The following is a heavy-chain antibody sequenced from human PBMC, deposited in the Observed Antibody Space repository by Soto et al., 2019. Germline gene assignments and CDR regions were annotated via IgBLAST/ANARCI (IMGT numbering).Heavy chain of an antibody. V-gene: IGHV4-59*02. J-gene: IGHJ6*02. D-gene: IGHD4-4*01. Sequence: SETLSLTCTVSGKSVSTFYWSWIRQPPGKGLEWIGHAYYSGSTNYDPSVKSRVTISVDMSKNQVSLRLTSVTAADTAVYYCARGTDYTQIASYHYGMDVWGQGTSVTVSS. CDR1: GKSVSTFY. CDR2: AYYSGST. CDR3: ARGTDYTQIASYHYGMDV.